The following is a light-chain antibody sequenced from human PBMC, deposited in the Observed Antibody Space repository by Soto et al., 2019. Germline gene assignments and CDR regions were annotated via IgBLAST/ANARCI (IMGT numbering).Light chain of an antibody. J-gene: IGLJ2*01. Sequence: QSVLTQPPSVSAAPGQKVTISCSGSSSNIGNNYVSWYQQLPGTAPKLLIYDNNKRPSGIPDRFSGSKSGTSATLGITGLQTGDEADYYCGTWDSSLSPVVFGGGTKVTAL. CDR2: DNN. CDR3: GTWDSSLSPVV. CDR1: SSNIGNNY. V-gene: IGLV1-51*01.